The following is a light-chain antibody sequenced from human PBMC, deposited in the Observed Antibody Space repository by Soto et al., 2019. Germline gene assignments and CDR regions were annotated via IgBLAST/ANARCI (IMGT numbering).Light chain of an antibody. CDR1: NSDVGGSDF. CDR3: SSYAGSRNPYV. J-gene: IGLJ1*01. Sequence: QSALTQPPSASGSPGQSVTISCSGTNSDVGGSDFVSWFQQHPGKAPKLIIYDVNKRPSGVPDRFSGSKSGNTASLTVSGLQADDEADYYCSSYAGSRNPYVFGTGTKLTVL. CDR2: DVN. V-gene: IGLV2-8*01.